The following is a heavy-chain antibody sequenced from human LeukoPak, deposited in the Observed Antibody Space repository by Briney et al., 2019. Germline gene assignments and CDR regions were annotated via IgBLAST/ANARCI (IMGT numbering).Heavy chain of an antibody. D-gene: IGHD2-2*01. Sequence: GGSLRLSCRVSGITLSNYGMSWVRQAPGKGLEWVAGISGSGGSTKYADSVKGRFTISRDNPKNTLYLQMTSLRAEDTAVYYCARGRVPAAMGAFDYWGQGTLVTVSS. CDR1: GITLSNYG. V-gene: IGHV3-23*01. J-gene: IGHJ4*02. CDR3: ARGRVPAAMGAFDY. CDR2: ISGSGGST.